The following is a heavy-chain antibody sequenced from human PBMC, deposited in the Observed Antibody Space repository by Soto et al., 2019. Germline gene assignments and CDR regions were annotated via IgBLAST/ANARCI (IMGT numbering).Heavy chain of an antibody. J-gene: IGHJ6*02. D-gene: IGHD6-6*01. CDR3: ARVSGGGSSPRYYYYYGMDV. V-gene: IGHV4-31*03. CDR2: IYYSGST. Sequence: SETLSLTCTVSGGSISSGGYYWSWIRQHPGKGLEWIGYIYYSGSTYYNPSLRSRVTISVDTSKNQFSLKLSSVTAADTAVYYCARVSGGGSSPRYYYYYGMDVWGQGTTVTVSS. CDR1: GGSISSGGYY.